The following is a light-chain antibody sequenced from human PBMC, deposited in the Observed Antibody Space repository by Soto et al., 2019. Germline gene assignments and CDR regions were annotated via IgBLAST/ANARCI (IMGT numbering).Light chain of an antibody. V-gene: IGKV1-17*01. CDR3: LQHYSYSRT. CDR1: QGIRSE. CDR2: AAS. J-gene: IGKJ1*01. Sequence: EIQMTHYPSSLYASVGDRVTITCRASQGIRSELGWYQQKPGKPPKRLIYAASSLQSGVPSRFSGSGSGTEFIFTISSLQPEDFATYYCLQHYSYSRTFGQGTKVDIK.